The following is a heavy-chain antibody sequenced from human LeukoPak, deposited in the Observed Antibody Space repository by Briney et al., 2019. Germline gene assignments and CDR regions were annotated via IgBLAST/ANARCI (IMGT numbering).Heavy chain of an antibody. CDR3: AKDRHSSSEYFDY. CDR1: GFTFSNAW. V-gene: IGHV3-15*01. D-gene: IGHD6-6*01. CDR2: IKSKTDGGTT. J-gene: IGHJ4*02. Sequence: GGSLRLSWAASGFTFSNAWMSWVRQAPGKGLEGVGRIKSKTDGGTTDYAAPVKGRFTISRDDSKNTLYLQMNSLKTEDTAVYYCAKDRHSSSEYFDYWGQGTLVTVSS.